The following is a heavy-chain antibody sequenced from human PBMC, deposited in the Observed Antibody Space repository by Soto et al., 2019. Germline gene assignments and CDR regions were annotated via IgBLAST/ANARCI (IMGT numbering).Heavy chain of an antibody. CDR2: IIPIFGTA. D-gene: IGHD2-2*02. Sequence: SVKVSCKASGGTFSSYAISWVRRAHGQGLEWMGGIIPIFGTANYAQKFQGRVTITADESTSTAYMELSSLRSEDTAVYYCARVVPAAISPNNWFDPWGQGTLVTVSS. V-gene: IGHV1-69*13. J-gene: IGHJ5*02. CDR1: GGTFSSYA. CDR3: ARVVPAAISPNNWFDP.